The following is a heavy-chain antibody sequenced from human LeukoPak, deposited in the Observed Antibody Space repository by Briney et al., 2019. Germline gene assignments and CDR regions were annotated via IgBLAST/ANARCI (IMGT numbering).Heavy chain of an antibody. CDR3: ARVKALCSSPSGRRGGCFDP. CDR1: GGSISSSNW. J-gene: IGHJ5*02. Sequence: KPSGTLSLTCAVSGGSISSSNWWSWVRQPPGKGLEWIGEIYHSGSTNYNPSLKSRVTISVDKSKNQFSLKLSSVTAADTAVYYGARVKALCSSPSGRRGGCFDPWAQETLVTVPS. D-gene: IGHD2-2*01. CDR2: IYHSGST. V-gene: IGHV4-4*02.